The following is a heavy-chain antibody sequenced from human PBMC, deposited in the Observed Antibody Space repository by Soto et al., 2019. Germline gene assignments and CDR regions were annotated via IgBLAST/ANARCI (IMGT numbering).Heavy chain of an antibody. CDR2: IYYSGST. J-gene: IGHJ6*02. D-gene: IGHD5-18*01. V-gene: IGHV4-61*01. Sequence: SETLSLTCTVSGGSVSSGSYYWSWIRQPPGKGLEWIRYIYYSGSTNYNPSLKSRVTISVDTSKNQFSLKLSSVTAADTAVYYCARMQLWPPAKAYYYYGMDVWGQGTTVTVSS. CDR1: GGSVSSGSYY. CDR3: ARMQLWPPAKAYYYYGMDV.